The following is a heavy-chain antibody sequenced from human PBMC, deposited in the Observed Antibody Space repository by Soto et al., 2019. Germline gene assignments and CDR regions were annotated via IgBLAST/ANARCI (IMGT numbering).Heavy chain of an antibody. CDR2: IIPIFGTA. CDR3: ARYSSIAARLYPNYYYYGMDV. J-gene: IGHJ6*02. CDR1: EGTFSSYA. D-gene: IGHD6-6*01. V-gene: IGHV1-69*13. Sequence: ASVKVSCKASEGTFSSYAISWVRQAPGQGLEWMGGIIPIFGTANYAQKFQGRVTITADESTSTAYMELSSLRSEDTAVYYCARYSSIAARLYPNYYYYGMDVWGQGTTVTGSS.